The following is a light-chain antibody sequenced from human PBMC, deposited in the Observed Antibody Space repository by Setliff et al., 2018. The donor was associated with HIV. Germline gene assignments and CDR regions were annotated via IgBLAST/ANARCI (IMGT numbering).Light chain of an antibody. V-gene: IGLV2-14*01. J-gene: IGLJ3*02. Sequence: ALAQPASVSGSPGQSITISCTGTSSDVGDYDSVSWYQQHPGKVPKLMISEFSDRPSGVSNRFSGSKYGNTASLTISALQAEDEADYYCCSYTTRSTWVFGRGTKVTVL. CDR1: SSDVGDYDS. CDR3: CSYTTRSTWV. CDR2: EFS.